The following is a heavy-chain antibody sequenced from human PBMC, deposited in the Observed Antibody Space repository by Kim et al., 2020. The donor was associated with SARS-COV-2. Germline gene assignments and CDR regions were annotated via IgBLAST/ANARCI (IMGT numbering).Heavy chain of an antibody. Sequence: SETLSLTCTVSGGSISSYYWSWIRQPPGKGLEWMGYIYYSGNTNYNPSLKSRVTISVDTSKNQFSLKLSSVTAADTAVYYCARAGFSSSWPLWFDPWGQGTLVTVSS. CDR2: IYYSGNT. V-gene: IGHV4-59*01. CDR3: ARAGFSSSWPLWFDP. J-gene: IGHJ5*02. CDR1: GGSISSYY. D-gene: IGHD6-13*01.